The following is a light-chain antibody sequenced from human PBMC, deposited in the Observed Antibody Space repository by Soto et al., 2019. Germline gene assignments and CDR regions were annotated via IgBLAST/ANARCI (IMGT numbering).Light chain of an antibody. J-gene: IGKJ1*01. Sequence: DIVLTQSPATLSLSPGERASLSCRATQSVSSNLLAWYQQKPGLAPRLLIYAASSRATGIPDRFSDSGSGTDFTLTISRLEPEDFAVYFCHQYGNSPATFGQGTKVEIK. CDR3: HQYGNSPAT. CDR2: AAS. V-gene: IGKV3-20*01. CDR1: QSVSSNL.